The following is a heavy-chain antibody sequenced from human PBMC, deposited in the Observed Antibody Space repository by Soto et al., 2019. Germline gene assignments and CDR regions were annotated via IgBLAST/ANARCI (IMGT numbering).Heavy chain of an antibody. CDR2: IYSSGST. V-gene: IGHV4-59*01. D-gene: IGHD5-18*01. CDR1: GGSISNYY. CDR3: ARDHAHSYGVYYFDY. J-gene: IGHJ4*02. Sequence: SETLSLTCTVAGGSISNYYWNWIRQSQGKGLEWIGYIYSSGSTHYNPSLQNRVTISIDTSKNQVSLKVNSVTAADTAVYYCARDHAHSYGVYYFDYWGQGTPVTVSS.